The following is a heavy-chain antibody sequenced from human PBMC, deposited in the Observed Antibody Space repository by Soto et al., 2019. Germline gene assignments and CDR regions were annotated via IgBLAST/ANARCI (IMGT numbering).Heavy chain of an antibody. CDR3: ASLSWIQLGYYFGY. Sequence: SETLSLTCTVSGGSISSCYWSWIRQPPGKGLERIGYIYYSGSTNYNPSLKSRVTISVDTSKNQFSLKLSSVTAADTAVYYCASLSWIQLGYYFGYRGQGTLVTV. J-gene: IGHJ4*02. D-gene: IGHD5-18*01. CDR1: GGSISSCY. CDR2: IYYSGST. V-gene: IGHV4-59*08.